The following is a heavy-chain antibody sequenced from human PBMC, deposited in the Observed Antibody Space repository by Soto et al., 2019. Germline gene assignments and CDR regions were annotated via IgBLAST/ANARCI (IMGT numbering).Heavy chain of an antibody. CDR1: GFTLSNYG. J-gene: IGHJ6*02. CDR2: ISFDGSHK. Sequence: QVQLVESGGGVVQPGRSLRLSCAASGFTLSNYGMHLVRQAPGKGLEWVAVISFDGSHKYYGDSVKGRFTISRDNFKNMLYLQMNSLRAEDTAVYYCAIGPNYVMDVWGQGTTVTVSS. V-gene: IGHV3-30*03. CDR3: AIGPNYVMDV.